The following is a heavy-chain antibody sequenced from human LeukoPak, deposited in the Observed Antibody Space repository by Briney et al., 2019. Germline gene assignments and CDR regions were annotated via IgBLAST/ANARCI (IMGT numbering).Heavy chain of an antibody. V-gene: IGHV3-21*01. J-gene: IGHJ1*01. CDR1: GFTFSSYS. Sequence: GGSLRLSCAASGFTFSSYSMNWVRQAPGKGLEWVSAISGSSSYIYYGDSVKGRFTISRDNAKNSLFLQMNSLRAEDTAIYYCARKRQQLDWDVEYFQHWGQGTLVTVSS. CDR3: ARKRQQLDWDVEYFQH. D-gene: IGHD6-13*01. CDR2: ISGSSSYI.